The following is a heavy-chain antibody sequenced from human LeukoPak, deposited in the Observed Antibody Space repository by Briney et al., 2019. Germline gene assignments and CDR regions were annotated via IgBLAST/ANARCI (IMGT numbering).Heavy chain of an antibody. CDR1: GGTFSSYA. CDR3: AREGPQYAYDFRAFDP. D-gene: IGHD3-3*01. CDR2: IIPIFGTA. V-gene: IGHV1-69*05. Sequence: SVKLSCKASGGTFSSYAISWVRQAPGQGLEWMGGIIPIFGTANYAQKFQGRVTITTDESTSTAYMELSSLRSEGTAVYFCAREGPQYAYDFRAFDPWGQGTLVTVSS. J-gene: IGHJ5*02.